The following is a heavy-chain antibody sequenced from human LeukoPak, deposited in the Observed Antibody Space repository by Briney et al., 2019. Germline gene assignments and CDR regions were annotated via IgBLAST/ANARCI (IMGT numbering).Heavy chain of an antibody. CDR3: AAGGSFDY. Sequence: GGSLRLSCAASGSTFSSYSMNWVRQTPGKGLEWVSSISGSSTYIWYADSVKGRFTISRDYAKNSLYLQMSSLRAEDTAVYYCAAGGSFDYWGQGTLVTVSS. CDR2: ISGSSTYI. V-gene: IGHV3-21*01. D-gene: IGHD3-16*01. J-gene: IGHJ4*02. CDR1: GSTFSSYS.